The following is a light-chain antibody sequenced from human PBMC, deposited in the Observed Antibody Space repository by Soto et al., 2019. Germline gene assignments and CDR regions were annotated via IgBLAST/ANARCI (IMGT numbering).Light chain of an antibody. J-gene: IGKJ1*01. CDR2: GAS. V-gene: IGKV3-20*01. CDR3: QQYGGSNRT. Sequence: IVLTQSPGTLSLSPWERATLSCRASQSVNTQLDWYQQKHGQAPRLIIHGASSRATGVPDRITGSGSGTDLTVSISRLEPEDFAVYYCQQYGGSNRTVGQGTKVDIK. CDR1: QSVNTQ.